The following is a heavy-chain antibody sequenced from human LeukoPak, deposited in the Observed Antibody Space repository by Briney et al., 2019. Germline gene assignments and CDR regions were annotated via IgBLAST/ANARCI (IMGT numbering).Heavy chain of an antibody. CDR2: ISGDGGST. V-gene: IGHV3-43*02. J-gene: IGHJ4*02. CDR1: GFTFDDYA. Sequence: GGSLRLSCAASGFTFDDYAMHWVRHAPGKGLEWVSLISGDGGSTYYADSVKGRFTISRDNSKNSLYLQMNSLRTEDTALYYCAKLGCSGGSCYFDYWGQGTLVTVSS. CDR3: AKLGCSGGSCYFDY. D-gene: IGHD2-15*01.